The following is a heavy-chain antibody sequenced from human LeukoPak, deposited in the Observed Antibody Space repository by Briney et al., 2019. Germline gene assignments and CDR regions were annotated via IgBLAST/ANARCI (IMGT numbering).Heavy chain of an antibody. CDR3: ARAMRIVAAETFYFDD. D-gene: IGHD6-25*01. CDR2: TYYRSKWYN. J-gene: IGHJ4*02. CDR1: GDSVSSNSAA. V-gene: IGHV6-1*01. Sequence: SQTLSLTCAISGDSVSSNSAAWNWIRQSPSRGLEWLGRTYYRSKWYNDYAVSVKSRITINPDTSKNQFSLQLNSVTPEDTAVYYCARAMRIVAAETFYFDDWGQGTLVTVSS.